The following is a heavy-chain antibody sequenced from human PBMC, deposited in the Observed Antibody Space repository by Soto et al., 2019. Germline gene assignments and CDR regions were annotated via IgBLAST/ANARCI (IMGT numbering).Heavy chain of an antibody. CDR3: AKDLDSGTSDYYYYGMDV. CDR1: GYTFTGYY. CDR2: INPNSGGT. D-gene: IGHD6-19*01. Sequence: ASVKVSCKASGYTFTGYYMHWVRQAPGQGLEWMGWINPNSGGTNYAQKFQGRVTMTRDTSISTAYMELSRLRSDDTAVYYCAKDLDSGTSDYYYYGMDVWGQGTPVTVSS. J-gene: IGHJ6*02. V-gene: IGHV1-2*02.